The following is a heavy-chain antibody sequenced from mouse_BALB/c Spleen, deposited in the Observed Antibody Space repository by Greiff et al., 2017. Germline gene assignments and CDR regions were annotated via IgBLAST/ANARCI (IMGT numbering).Heavy chain of an antibody. J-gene: IGHJ4*01. Sequence: EVKVVESGGGLVKPGGSLKLSCEASGFTFSSYTMPWVRQTPAQRLEWVATISSGGGNTYYPDSVKSRFTIARDNAKNKLYLQMSSLRSEDTALYYWASVGIYYAPNYYAMDYWGQGTSVTVSS. V-gene: IGHV5-9*03. CDR3: ASVGIYYAPNYYAMDY. CDR1: GFTFSSYT. D-gene: IGHD2-1*01. CDR2: ISSGGGNT.